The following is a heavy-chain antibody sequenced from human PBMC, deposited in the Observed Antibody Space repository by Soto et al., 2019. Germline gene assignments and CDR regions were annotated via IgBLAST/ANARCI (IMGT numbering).Heavy chain of an antibody. Sequence: ASVKVSCKASGYTFTSYYMHWVRQAPGQGLEWMGIINPSGGSTSYAQKFQGRVTMTRDTSTSTVYMELSSLRSEDTGVYYCATSIAAAGSASIFDYYYYGMDVWGQGTTVTVSS. CDR1: GYTFTSYY. D-gene: IGHD6-13*01. J-gene: IGHJ6*02. V-gene: IGHV1-46*01. CDR2: INPSGGST. CDR3: ATSIAAAGSASIFDYYYYGMDV.